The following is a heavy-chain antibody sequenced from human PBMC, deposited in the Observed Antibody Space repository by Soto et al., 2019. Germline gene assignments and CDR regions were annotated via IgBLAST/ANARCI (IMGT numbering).Heavy chain of an antibody. Sequence: GGSLRLSCAASGFTLSSYWMHWVRQVPGKGLMWVSRIDSDGIRTNYADSVKGRFTISRDNAKNTLYLQMNYLSAEDTAVYYCARDLGKYDRYYFDYWGQGTLVTVSS. J-gene: IGHJ4*02. V-gene: IGHV3-74*01. CDR1: GFTLSSYW. CDR3: ARDLGKYDRYYFDY. D-gene: IGHD3-9*01. CDR2: IDSDGIRT.